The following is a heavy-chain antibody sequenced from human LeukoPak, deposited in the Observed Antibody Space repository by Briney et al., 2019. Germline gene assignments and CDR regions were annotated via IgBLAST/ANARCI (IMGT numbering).Heavy chain of an antibody. J-gene: IGHJ5*02. Sequence: SSVKVSCKASGGTFSSYTISWVRQAPGQGLEWMGRIIPILGIAKYAQKLQGRVTITADKSTSTAYMELSSLRSEDTAVYFCAREWEPEGDVNWFDPWGQGTLVTVSS. V-gene: IGHV1-69*02. CDR1: GGTFSSYT. D-gene: IGHD1-26*01. CDR3: AREWEPEGDVNWFDP. CDR2: IIPILGIA.